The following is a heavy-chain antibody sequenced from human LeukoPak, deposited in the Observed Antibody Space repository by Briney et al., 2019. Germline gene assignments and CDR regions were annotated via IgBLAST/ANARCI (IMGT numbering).Heavy chain of an antibody. CDR1: GGSFSGYY. V-gene: IGHV4-34*01. J-gene: IGHJ3*02. Sequence: SETLSLTCAVYGGSFSGYYWSWIRQPPGKGLESIGEINHSGSTNYNPSLKSRVTISVDTSKNQFSLKLSSVTAADTAVYYCARAIGYCSSTSCYTGAFDIWGQGTMVTVSS. CDR3: ARAIGYCSSTSCYTGAFDI. CDR2: INHSGST. D-gene: IGHD2-2*02.